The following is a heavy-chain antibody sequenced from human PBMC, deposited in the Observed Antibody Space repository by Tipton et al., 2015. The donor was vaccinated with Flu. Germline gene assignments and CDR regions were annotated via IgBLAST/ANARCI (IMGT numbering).Heavy chain of an antibody. CDR3: ARAVGSLPSY. CDR2: IKQDGSEK. CDR1: GFSFSDYW. D-gene: IGHD3-10*01. Sequence: GSLRLSCAASGFSFSDYWMHWVRQAPGEGLEWVANIKQDGSEKYYVDSVKGRFTISRDNAKNSLYLQMDSLRAEDTAVYFCARAVGSLPSYWGQGTLVTVSS. J-gene: IGHJ4*02. V-gene: IGHV3-7*01.